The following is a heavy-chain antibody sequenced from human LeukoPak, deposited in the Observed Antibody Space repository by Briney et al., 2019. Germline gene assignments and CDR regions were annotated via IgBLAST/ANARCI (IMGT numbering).Heavy chain of an antibody. Sequence: SETLSLTCTVSGGSISSYYWSWIRQPPGKGLEWIGYIYYSGSTNYNPSLKSRVTISVDTSKNQFSLKLSSVTAADTAVYYCARHYDRSGYYPYYFDYWGQGTLATVSS. D-gene: IGHD3-22*01. CDR3: ARHYDRSGYYPYYFDY. J-gene: IGHJ4*02. CDR1: GGSISSYY. CDR2: IYYSGST. V-gene: IGHV4-59*08.